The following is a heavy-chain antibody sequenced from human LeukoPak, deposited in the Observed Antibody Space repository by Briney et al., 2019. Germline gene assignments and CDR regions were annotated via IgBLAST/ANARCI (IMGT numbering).Heavy chain of an antibody. Sequence: TGRSLRLSCAASGFTFSSYAMSWVRQPPRKGLEWVSAIRASGGSTYYADSVKGRFTISRDNSKNTLYLQMNSLRAEDTAVYYCAKRARYCSSTSCYIEKGHPFDYWGQGTLVTVSS. D-gene: IGHD2-2*02. V-gene: IGHV3-23*01. CDR2: IRASGGST. CDR1: GFTFSSYA. CDR3: AKRARYCSSTSCYIEKGHPFDY. J-gene: IGHJ4*02.